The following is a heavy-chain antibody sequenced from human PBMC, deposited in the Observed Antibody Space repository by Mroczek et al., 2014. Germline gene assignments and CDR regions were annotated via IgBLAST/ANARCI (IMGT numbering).Heavy chain of an antibody. Sequence: QVQLQESGPGLVKPSQTLSLTCTVSGGSISSGSYYWSWIRQPAGKGLEWIGRIYTSGSTNYNPSLKSRVTISVDTSKNQFSLKLSSVTAADTAVYYCASLGNSSGWAVGYWGQGTLVTVSS. CDR1: GGSISSGSYY. D-gene: IGHD6-19*01. V-gene: IGHV4-61*02. CDR3: ASLGNSSGWAVGY. J-gene: IGHJ4*02. CDR2: IYTSGST.